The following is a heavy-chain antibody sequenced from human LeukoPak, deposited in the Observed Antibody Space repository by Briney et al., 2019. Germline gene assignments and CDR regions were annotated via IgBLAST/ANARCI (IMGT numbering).Heavy chain of an antibody. V-gene: IGHV1-46*01. CDR1: GYTFTSYY. CDR2: INPSGGST. CDR3: ARRPSKYYDILTGYYRSEFDY. D-gene: IGHD3-9*01. Sequence: ASVKVSCKASGYTFTSYYMHWVRQAPGQGLEWMGIINPSGGSTSYAQKFQSRVTMTRNTSISTAYMELSSLRSEDTAVYYCARRPSKYYDILTGYYRSEFDYWGQGTLVTVSS. J-gene: IGHJ4*02.